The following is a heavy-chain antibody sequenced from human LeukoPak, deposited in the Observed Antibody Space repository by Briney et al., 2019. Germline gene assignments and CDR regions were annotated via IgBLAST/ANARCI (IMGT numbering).Heavy chain of an antibody. CDR1: GDSVSSNSVA. Sequence: SQTLSLTCAISGDSVSSNSVAWNWIRQSPSRGLEWLGRAYFRSKWYNDYAASVKSRISINPDTSKNQFSLQLNSVTPEDTAVYYCARSQTGVAFDYWGQGTLVTVSS. D-gene: IGHD3-3*01. J-gene: IGHJ4*02. CDR3: ARSQTGVAFDY. CDR2: AYFRSKWYN. V-gene: IGHV6-1*01.